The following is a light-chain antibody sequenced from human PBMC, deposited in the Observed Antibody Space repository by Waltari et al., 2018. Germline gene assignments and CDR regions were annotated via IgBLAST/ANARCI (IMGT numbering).Light chain of an antibody. CDR1: QSVNIN. CDR3: QQYNNWPPWT. Sequence: MTQSPSSLSASVGDRVTITCRASQSVNINLAWYQQKPGQGPRLLIYGASTRATAIPARFSGSGSGTEFTLTISSLQSEDFAVYYCQQYNNWPPWTFGQGTKVEIK. CDR2: GAS. J-gene: IGKJ1*01. V-gene: IGKV3-15*01.